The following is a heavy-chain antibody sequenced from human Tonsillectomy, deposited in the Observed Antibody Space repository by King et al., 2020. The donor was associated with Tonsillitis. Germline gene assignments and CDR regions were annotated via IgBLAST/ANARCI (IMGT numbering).Heavy chain of an antibody. V-gene: IGHV4-59*01. D-gene: IGHD3/OR15-3a*01. Sequence: VPLQESGPGLVKPSETLSLTCTVSGGSISGYHWTWIRQSPGKGLEWIGCIYNSGSTNYNPSLKSRVTISVDTSKSQFSLKLRSVTAADAAVYYCARDEWGGTGLYFDYWGQGTLVTVSS. J-gene: IGHJ4*02. CDR3: ARDEWGGTGLYFDY. CDR1: GGSISGYH. CDR2: IYNSGST.